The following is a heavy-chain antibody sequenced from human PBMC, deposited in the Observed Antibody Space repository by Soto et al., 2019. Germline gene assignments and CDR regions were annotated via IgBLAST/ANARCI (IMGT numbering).Heavy chain of an antibody. D-gene: IGHD6-13*01. CDR1: GFTFSSYG. Sequence: QVQLVESGGGVVQPGRSLRLSCAASGFTFSSYGMHWVRQAPGKGLEWVAVISYDGSNKYYADSVKGRFTISRDNSKNTLYLQINSLRAEDTAVYYCATSYSSSWLFDYWGQGTLVTVSS. CDR2: ISYDGSNK. J-gene: IGHJ4*02. CDR3: ATSYSSSWLFDY. V-gene: IGHV3-30*03.